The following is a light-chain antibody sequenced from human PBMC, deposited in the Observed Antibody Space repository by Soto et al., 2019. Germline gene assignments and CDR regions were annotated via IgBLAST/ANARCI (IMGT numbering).Light chain of an antibody. Sequence: EIVLTQSPGTLSLSPGERATLSCRASQSVSSSYLAWYQQKPGQAPRLLISGASSRATGIPDRFSGSGSGTDFTLAISRLEPEDFAVYYCQQYDNSWTFGQGTKVEIK. J-gene: IGKJ1*01. CDR2: GAS. CDR1: QSVSSSY. V-gene: IGKV3-20*01. CDR3: QQYDNSWT.